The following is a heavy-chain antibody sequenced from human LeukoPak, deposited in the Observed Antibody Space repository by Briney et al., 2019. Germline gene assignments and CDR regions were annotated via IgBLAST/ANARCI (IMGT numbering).Heavy chain of an antibody. J-gene: IGHJ5*02. CDR2: IYYSWST. V-gene: IGHV4-39*01. D-gene: IGHD3-3*01. CDR3: ARHVRAQGAGVLRFLEWLSHGCWFDP. Sequence: SQTLSLTCAVSGGSISSGGYYWGWIRQPPGKGLEWIGSIYYSWSTYYNPSLKSRVTISVDTSKNQFSLKLSSVTAADTAVYYCARHVRAQGAGVLRFLEWLSHGCWFDPWGQGTLVTVSS. CDR1: GGSISSGGYY.